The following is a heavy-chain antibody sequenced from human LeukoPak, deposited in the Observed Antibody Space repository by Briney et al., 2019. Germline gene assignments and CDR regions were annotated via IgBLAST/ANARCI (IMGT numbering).Heavy chain of an antibody. CDR2: IYHSGTA. CDR1: GGSISSSNW. Sequence: PSGTLSLTCAVSGGSISSSNWWSWVRQPPGKGLEWIGEIYHSGTANYNPSLKSRVTISVDKSKNQFSLKLSSVTAADTAVYYCARLRVRGYGYGPWEGPTWLDYWGQGTLVTVSS. CDR3: ARLRVRGYGYGPWEGPTWLDY. J-gene: IGHJ4*02. D-gene: IGHD5-18*01. V-gene: IGHV4-4*02.